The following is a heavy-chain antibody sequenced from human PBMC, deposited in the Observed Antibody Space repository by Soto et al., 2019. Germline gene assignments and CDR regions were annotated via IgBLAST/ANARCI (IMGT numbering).Heavy chain of an antibody. CDR2: ISYDGSNK. J-gene: IGHJ4*02. Sequence: GGSLRLSCAASGFTFSSYAMHWVRQAPGKGLEWVAVISYDGSNKYYADSVKGRFTISRDNSKNTLYLQMNSLRAEDTAVYYCTRDIDSSSWGQGTRVTVSS. CDR3: TRDIDSSS. V-gene: IGHV3-30-3*01. D-gene: IGHD2-2*01. CDR1: GFTFSSYA.